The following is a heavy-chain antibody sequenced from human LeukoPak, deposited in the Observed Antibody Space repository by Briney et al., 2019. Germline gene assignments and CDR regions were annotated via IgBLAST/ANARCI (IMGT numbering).Heavy chain of an antibody. V-gene: IGHV4-61*01. CDR2: IYYSGST. Sequence: PSETLSLTCTVSGGSVSSGSYYWSWIRQPPGKGLEWIGYIYYSGSTNYNPPLKSRVTISVDTSKNQFSLKLSSVTAADTAVFYCARVASGYDVFDIWGQGTMVTVSS. CDR3: ARVASGYDVFDI. J-gene: IGHJ3*02. CDR1: GGSVSSGSYY. D-gene: IGHD3-3*01.